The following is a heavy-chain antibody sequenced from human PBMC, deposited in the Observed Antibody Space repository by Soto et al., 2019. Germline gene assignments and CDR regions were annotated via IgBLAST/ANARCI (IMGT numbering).Heavy chain of an antibody. CDR2: ISYDGSNK. V-gene: IGHV3-30*18. CDR1: GFTFSSYG. D-gene: IGHD3-10*01. J-gene: IGHJ6*03. Sequence: PGGSLRLSCAASGFTFSSYGMHWVRQAPGKGLEWVAVISYDGSNKYYADSVKGRFTISRDNSKNTLYLQMNSLRAEETAVYYCAKDLSRNYYGSGSYIYYYYMDVWGKGTTVTVSS. CDR3: AKDLSRNYYGSGSYIYYYYMDV.